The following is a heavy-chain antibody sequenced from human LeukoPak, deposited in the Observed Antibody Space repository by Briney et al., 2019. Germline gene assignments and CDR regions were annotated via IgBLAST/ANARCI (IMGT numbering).Heavy chain of an antibody. CDR1: GFAFTSYW. CDR2: INSDGSNS. CDR3: AKDRVSAMVRGDMGY. J-gene: IGHJ4*02. V-gene: IGHV3-74*01. D-gene: IGHD3-10*01. Sequence: PGGSLRLSCAASGFAFTSYWMHWVRQAPGKGLVWVPRINSDGSNSDYADSVKGRFTISRDNAKNTLYLQMNSLRAEDTAVYYCAKDRVSAMVRGDMGYWGQGTLVTVSS.